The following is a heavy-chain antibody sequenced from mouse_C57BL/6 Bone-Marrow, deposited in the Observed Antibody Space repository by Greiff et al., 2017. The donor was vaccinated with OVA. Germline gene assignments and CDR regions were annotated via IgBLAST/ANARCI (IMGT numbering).Heavy chain of an antibody. J-gene: IGHJ3*01. CDR1: GFTFSDYG. D-gene: IGHD2-3*01. CDR3: ARRWLLAWFSY. V-gene: IGHV5-17*01. CDR2: ISSGSSTI. Sequence: VQLKESGGGLVKPGGSLKLSCAASGFTFSDYGMHWVRQAPEKGLEWVAYISSGSSTIYYADTVKGRFTISRDNAKNTLFLQMTSLRSEDTAMYYCARRWLLAWFSYWGQGTLVTVSA.